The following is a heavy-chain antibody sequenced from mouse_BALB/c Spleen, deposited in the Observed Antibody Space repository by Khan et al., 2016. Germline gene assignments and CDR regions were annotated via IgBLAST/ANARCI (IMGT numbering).Heavy chain of an antibody. J-gene: IGHJ2*01. CDR2: IHPGGGGS. Sequence: QVQLQQSGAELVRPGASVKLSCKALGYTFTDYEMHWVKQTPVHGLEWIGAIHPGGGGSAYNQKFKVRATLTADKSSSTAYMELSSLTSEDSAVXYWAKGLRRGYYFDSWGQGTTLTVSS. CDR3: AKGLRRGYYFDS. D-gene: IGHD2-4*01. V-gene: IGHV1-15*01. CDR1: GYTFTDYE.